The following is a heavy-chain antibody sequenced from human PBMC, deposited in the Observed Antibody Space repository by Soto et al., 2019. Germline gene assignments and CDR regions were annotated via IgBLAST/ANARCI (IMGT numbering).Heavy chain of an antibody. CDR2: ISTYSGAT. Sequence: QVNLVQSGVEVKTPGASVKVSCQASGYTFFTYDISWVRQAPGQGLEWMGWISTYSGATKYAQKFQGRVTITADTSTTPAYLELRSLRSDDTGVYYCARHHVPTTSENGFDPWGQGTLVTVSS. CDR1: GYTFFTYD. J-gene: IGHJ5*02. V-gene: IGHV1-18*01. CDR3: ARHHVPTTSENGFDP. D-gene: IGHD5-12*01.